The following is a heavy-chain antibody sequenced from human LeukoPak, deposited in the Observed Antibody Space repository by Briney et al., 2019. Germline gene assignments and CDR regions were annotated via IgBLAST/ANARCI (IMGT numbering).Heavy chain of an antibody. J-gene: IGHJ3*02. CDR2: IISISSHM. D-gene: IGHD1-1*01. CDR3: ARESGPSLSTQDAFYI. CDR1: RVTSSSYS. V-gene: IGHV3-21*01. Sequence: PGGSLRLSCAASRVTSSSYSMNWVPQAPEKGLEWVSSIISISSHMYYVDSVKGRFTNSRDNAKNSLYLQMSSLGAEDTAVDYCARESGPSLSTQDAFYIWGEGTMVTVSS.